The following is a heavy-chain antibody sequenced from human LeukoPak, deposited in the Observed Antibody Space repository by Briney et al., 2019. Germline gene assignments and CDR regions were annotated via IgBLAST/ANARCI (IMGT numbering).Heavy chain of an antibody. CDR2: IIPILGIA. CDR1: GGTFSSYA. D-gene: IGHD3-22*01. V-gene: IGHV1-69*04. CDR3: ARDRLPTYYYDSSGYPLGY. Sequence: SVKVSCKASGGTFSSYAISWVRQAPGQGLEWMGRIIPILGIANYAQKFQGRVTITADKSTSTAYMELSSLRPEDTAVYYCARDRLPTYYYDSSGYPLGYWGQGTLVTVSS. J-gene: IGHJ4*02.